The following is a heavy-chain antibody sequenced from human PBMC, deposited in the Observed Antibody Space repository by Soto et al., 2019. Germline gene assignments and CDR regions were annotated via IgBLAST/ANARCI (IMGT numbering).Heavy chain of an antibody. CDR1: GYIFAGYW. Sequence: GESLKISCKGSGYIFAGYWIAWVRHMPGKGLEWMGVIYPGDSDIRYSPSFQGQVTISADKSISTAYLQWSSLKASDTAMYYCARRPGVTGITDPFDYWGQGTLVTVSS. J-gene: IGHJ4*02. V-gene: IGHV5-51*01. D-gene: IGHD1-20*01. CDR2: IYPGDSDI. CDR3: ARRPGVTGITDPFDY.